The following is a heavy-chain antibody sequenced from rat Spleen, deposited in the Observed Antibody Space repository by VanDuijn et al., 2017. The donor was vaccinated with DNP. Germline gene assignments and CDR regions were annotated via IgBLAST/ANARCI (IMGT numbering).Heavy chain of an antibody. V-gene: IGHV5-31*01. J-gene: IGHJ2*01. CDR1: GFIFSNYW. CDR2: ISNTGDNT. CDR3: ARGLPGSPFDY. Sequence: EVQLVESGGGPVQPGRSLKLSCVASGFIFSNYWMTWIRQAPGQGLEWFASISNTGDNTYYSDSVKGRFSLSRDNAKSTLYLQMDSLRSEDTATYYCARGLPGSPFDYWGQEVMVTVSS. D-gene: IGHD1-4*01.